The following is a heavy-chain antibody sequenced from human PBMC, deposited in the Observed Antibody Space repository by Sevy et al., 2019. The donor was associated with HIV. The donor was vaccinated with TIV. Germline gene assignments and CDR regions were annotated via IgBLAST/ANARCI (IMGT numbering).Heavy chain of an antibody. V-gene: IGHV3-23*01. CDR2: VTSDGTT. D-gene: IGHD3-16*01. Sequence: LTTTGMSWVRQAPGKGLEGVAGVTSDGTTYYADSVRDRFTVSRDNSKNTLYLHLNSLRADDTAGFYCAGGDTTMISDLDYWGQGTLVTVS. CDR1: LTTTG. CDR3: AGGDTTMISDLDY. J-gene: IGHJ4*02.